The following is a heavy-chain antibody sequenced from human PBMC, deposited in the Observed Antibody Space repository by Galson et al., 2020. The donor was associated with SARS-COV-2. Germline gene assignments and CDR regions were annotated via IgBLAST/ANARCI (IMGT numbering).Heavy chain of an antibody. D-gene: IGHD6-25*01. CDR3: ARRNMQRVAFDI. CDR2: IYYSGST. V-gene: IGHV4-39*01. CDR1: GGSISSSNFY. J-gene: IGHJ3*02. Sequence: SETLSLTCTVSGGSISSSNFYWGWLRQPPGKGLEWIGSIYYSGSTSYNPSLKSRVTISVDTSKNQFSLKLSTVTAADTAVYYCARRNMQRVAFDIWGQGTMVIVSS.